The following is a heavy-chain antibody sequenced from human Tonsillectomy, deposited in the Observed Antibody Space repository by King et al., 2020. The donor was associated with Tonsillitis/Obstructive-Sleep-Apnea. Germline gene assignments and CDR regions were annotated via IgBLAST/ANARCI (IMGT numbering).Heavy chain of an antibody. D-gene: IGHD3-16*02. CDR3: AGGLLEITFVGVIAAKTSYYFDY. Sequence: VQLQQWGAGLLKPSETLSLTCAVYGGSFSGYYWSWIRQPPGKGLEWIGEINHSVSTNYNPSLKSRVTISVETSKNQFSLKLRSVTAADTAVYYCAGGLLEITFVGVIAAKTSYYFDYWGQGTLVTVSS. J-gene: IGHJ4*02. V-gene: IGHV4-34*01. CDR1: GGSFSGYY. CDR2: INHSVST.